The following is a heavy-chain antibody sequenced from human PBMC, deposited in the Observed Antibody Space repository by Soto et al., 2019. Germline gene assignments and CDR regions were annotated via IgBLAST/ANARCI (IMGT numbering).Heavy chain of an antibody. D-gene: IGHD6-19*01. V-gene: IGHV1-3*01. J-gene: IGHJ4*02. Sequence: GXPVKVSYKASGYPFTNYAMHWVRQAPGQRLEWMGWINGGNGDTTYSQKFQGRVTITRDTSASTAHMELTRLRSEDTAVYYCATDLPFGLWLARWGQGTQVTVSS. CDR2: INGGNGDT. CDR1: GYPFTNYA. CDR3: ATDLPFGLWLAR.